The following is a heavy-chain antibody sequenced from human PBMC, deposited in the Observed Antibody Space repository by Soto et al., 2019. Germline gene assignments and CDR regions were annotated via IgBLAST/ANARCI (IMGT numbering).Heavy chain of an antibody. CDR3: AREYYDFWSGYYGAGY. V-gene: IGHV1-69*01. D-gene: IGHD3-3*01. CDR2: IIPIFGTA. Sequence: QVQLVQSGAEVKKPGSSVKVSCKASGGTFSSYAISWVRQAPGQGLEWMGGIIPIFGTANYAQKFQGRVTITADESTSTAYRELSSLRSEDTAVYYCAREYYDFWSGYYGAGYWGQGTLVTVSS. J-gene: IGHJ4*02. CDR1: GGTFSSYA.